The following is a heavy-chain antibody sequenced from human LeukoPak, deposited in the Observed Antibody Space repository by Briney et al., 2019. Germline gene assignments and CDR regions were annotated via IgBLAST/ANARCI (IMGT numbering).Heavy chain of an antibody. CDR2: FDPKEWER. Sequence: ASVRVSCKVSGDTLTEVSMHGVRQTPGKGLEWMGSFDPKEWERVNADKLQGRVTMTEDTSTDTAYMELSSLRSEDTAVYYCAPQFDYHRSAYYLRAFDLWGQGTVVTVSS. D-gene: IGHD3-22*01. V-gene: IGHV1-24*01. CDR1: GDTLTEVS. CDR3: APQFDYHRSAYYLRAFDL. J-gene: IGHJ3*01.